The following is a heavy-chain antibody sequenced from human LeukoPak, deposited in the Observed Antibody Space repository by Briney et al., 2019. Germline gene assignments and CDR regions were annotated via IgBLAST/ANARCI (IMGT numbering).Heavy chain of an antibody. V-gene: IGHV3-48*04. CDR2: ISFSSATI. CDR1: GFTFSSYS. J-gene: IGHJ4*02. D-gene: IGHD3-22*01. CDR3: AREGADYYDSSGYDY. Sequence: GGSLRLSCAASGFTFSSYSMNWVRQAPGKGLEWVSYISFSSATIHYADSVKGRFTISRDNAKNSLYLRMNSLRAEDTAVYYCAREGADYYDSSGYDYWGQGTLVTVSP.